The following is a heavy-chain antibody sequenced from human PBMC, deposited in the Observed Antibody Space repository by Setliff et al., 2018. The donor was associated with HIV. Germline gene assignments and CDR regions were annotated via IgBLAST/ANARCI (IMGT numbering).Heavy chain of an antibody. CDR1: GYTFTSYG. CDR3: ASGKGVGGVIITGGLDV. Sequence: ASVKVSCKASGYTFTSYGISWVRQAPGQGLEWMGWISAYNGNTNYAQKLQGRVTMTTDTSTSTAYMELSSLRSEDTAVYYCASGKGVGGVIITGGLDVWGKGTTVTVSS. J-gene: IGHJ6*04. CDR2: ISAYNGNT. V-gene: IGHV1-18*01. D-gene: IGHD3-10*01.